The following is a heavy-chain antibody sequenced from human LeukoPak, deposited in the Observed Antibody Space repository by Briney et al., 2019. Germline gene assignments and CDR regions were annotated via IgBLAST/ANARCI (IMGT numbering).Heavy chain of an antibody. CDR2: IIPILGIA. Sequence: SVKVSCKASGGTFSSYAISWVRQAPGQGLERMGRIIPILGIANYAQKFQGRVTITADKSTSTAYMELSSLRSEDTAVYYCARGLKTVTAAGTFDIWGQGTMVTVSS. CDR3: ARGLKTVTAAGTFDI. V-gene: IGHV1-69*04. CDR1: GGTFSSYA. J-gene: IGHJ3*02. D-gene: IGHD4-17*01.